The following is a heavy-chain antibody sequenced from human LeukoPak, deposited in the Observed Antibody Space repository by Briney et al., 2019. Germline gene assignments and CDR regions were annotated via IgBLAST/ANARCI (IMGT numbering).Heavy chain of an antibody. CDR2: IYYSGST. V-gene: IGHV4-59*08. D-gene: IGHD6-13*01. CDR3: ARHASNWYWFDP. CDR1: GASISSYY. Sequence: SETLSLTCTVSGASISSYYWSWIRQPPGKGLEWIGYIYYSGSTNYNPSLKSRVTISVDTSKNQFSLNLNSVTAADTAVYYCARHASNWYWFDPWGQGTLVTVSS. J-gene: IGHJ5*02.